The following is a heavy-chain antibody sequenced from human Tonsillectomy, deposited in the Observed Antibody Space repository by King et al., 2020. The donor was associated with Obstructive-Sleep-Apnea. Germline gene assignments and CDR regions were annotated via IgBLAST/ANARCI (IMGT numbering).Heavy chain of an antibody. V-gene: IGHV3-30-3*01. Sequence: VKLVESGGGVVQPGRSLRLSCAASGFTFSNYAMHWVRQAPGKGLEWVAVISYDGSDKYYADSVKGRFTISRDNSKNTVYLQMNSLRAEDTAVYYCARSRYSGTYYLGFYFDYWGQGTLVTVSS. CDR3: ARSRYSGTYYLGFYFDY. CDR2: ISYDGSDK. CDR1: GFTFSNYA. D-gene: IGHD1-26*01. J-gene: IGHJ4*02.